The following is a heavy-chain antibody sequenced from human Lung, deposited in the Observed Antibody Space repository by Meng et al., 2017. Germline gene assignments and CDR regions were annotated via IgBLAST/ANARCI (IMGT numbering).Heavy chain of an antibody. Sequence: QVQLQQWGAGLLKPSVPLPLTCVVSGGSFSDYYWSWIRQPPGKGLEWIGEINHSGSTNYNPSLESRATISVDTSQNNLSLKLSSVTAADSAVYYCARGPTTMAHDFDYWGQGTLVTVSS. CDR3: ARGPTTMAHDFDY. V-gene: IGHV4-34*01. J-gene: IGHJ4*02. D-gene: IGHD4-11*01. CDR2: INHSGST. CDR1: GGSFSDYY.